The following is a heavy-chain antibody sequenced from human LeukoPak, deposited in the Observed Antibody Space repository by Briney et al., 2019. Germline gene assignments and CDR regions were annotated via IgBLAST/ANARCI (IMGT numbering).Heavy chain of an antibody. Sequence: GGSPRLSCAASGFIFSNYWMSWVRQAPGKGLEWVANIKQDGSVKYYVDSVKGRFTISRDNAKNSLYLQMNSLRVEDTAVYYCARIGYSSSSLDYWGQGTLVTVSS. V-gene: IGHV3-7*01. D-gene: IGHD6-6*01. CDR3: ARIGYSSSSLDY. J-gene: IGHJ4*02. CDR2: IKQDGSVK. CDR1: GFIFSNYW.